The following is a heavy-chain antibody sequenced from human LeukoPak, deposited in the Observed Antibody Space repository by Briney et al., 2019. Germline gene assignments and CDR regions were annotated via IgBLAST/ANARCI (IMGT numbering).Heavy chain of an antibody. J-gene: IGHJ4*02. CDR1: GFTFSSYS. CDR3: AREGYSAYGLDY. CDR2: ISSSSTYI. V-gene: IGHV3-21*01. D-gene: IGHD5-12*01. Sequence: GGSLRLSCAASGFTFSSYSMNWVRQAPGKGLEWVSSISSSSTYISYADSVKGRFTISRDNAKNSLDLQMDSLRVEDTAVYYCAREGYSAYGLDYWGQGTLVTVSS.